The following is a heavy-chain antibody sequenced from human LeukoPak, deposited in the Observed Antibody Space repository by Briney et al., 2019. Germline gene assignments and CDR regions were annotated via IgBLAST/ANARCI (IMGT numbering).Heavy chain of an antibody. Sequence: ASVKVSCKASGYTFITYYMHWVRQAPGQGLEWMGIINPSGGGTTYAQKFQGRVTMTSDTSTNTVYMQLSSLRSEDTAIYYCSRARWYGGAFDIWGQGTMVTVSS. J-gene: IGHJ3*02. CDR2: INPSGGGT. CDR1: GYTFITYY. V-gene: IGHV1-46*03. D-gene: IGHD6-13*01. CDR3: SRARWYGGAFDI.